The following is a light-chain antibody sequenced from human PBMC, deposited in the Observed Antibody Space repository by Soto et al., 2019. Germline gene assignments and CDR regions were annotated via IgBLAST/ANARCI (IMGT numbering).Light chain of an antibody. J-gene: IGKJ1*01. V-gene: IGKV1-5*01. CDR1: QSISSW. CDR2: DAS. Sequence: DIQMTQSPSTLSASVGGRGTITCRASQSISSWLAWYQQKPGKAPKLLIYDASSLESGVPSRFSGSGSGTEFTLTISSLQSEDFAVYYCQQYNNWPQTFGQGTTVDIK. CDR3: QQYNNWPQT.